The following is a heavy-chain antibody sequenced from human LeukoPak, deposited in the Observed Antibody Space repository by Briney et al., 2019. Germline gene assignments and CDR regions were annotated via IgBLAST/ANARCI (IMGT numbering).Heavy chain of an antibody. J-gene: IGHJ6*03. CDR3: AEVGPSLVRGLIRGGARYYYNYMDV. CDR2: ISGNGGST. CDR1: GFTFSSYG. V-gene: IGHV3-23*01. Sequence: GGTLRLSCAASGFTFSSYGMSWVRQAPGKGLEWVSAISGNGGSTYYADSVKGRFAISRDTSKNTLYLQMNSLRAEDTAVYYCAEVGPSLVRGLIRGGARYYYNYMDVWGKGTTVTISS. D-gene: IGHD3-10*01.